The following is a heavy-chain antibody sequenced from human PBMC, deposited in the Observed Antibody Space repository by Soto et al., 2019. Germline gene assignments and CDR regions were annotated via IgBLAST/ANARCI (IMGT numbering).Heavy chain of an antibody. Sequence: GESLKISCKGSGYSFTSYWISWVRQMPGKGLEWMGRIDPSDSYTNYSPSFQGHVTISADKFISTAYLQWSSLKASDTAMYYCARRLEPTVNSYYYYGMDVWGQGTTVTVSS. D-gene: IGHD3-3*01. V-gene: IGHV5-10-1*01. J-gene: IGHJ6*02. CDR3: ARRLEPTVNSYYYYGMDV. CDR2: IDPSDSYT. CDR1: GYSFTSYW.